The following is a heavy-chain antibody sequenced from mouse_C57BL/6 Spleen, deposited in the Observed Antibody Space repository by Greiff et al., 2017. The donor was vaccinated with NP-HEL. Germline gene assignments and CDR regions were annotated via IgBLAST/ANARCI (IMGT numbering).Heavy chain of an antibody. J-gene: IGHJ4*01. CDR2: ISSGSSTI. V-gene: IGHV5-17*01. CDR3: ARPLPYQDAMDY. CDR1: GFTFSDYG. Sequence: EVKLMESGGGLVKPGGSLKLSCAASGFTFSDYGMHWVRQAPEKGLEWVAYISSGSSTIYYADTVKGRFTISRDNAKNTLFLQMTSLRSEDTAMYYCARPLPYQDAMDYWGQGTSVTVSS.